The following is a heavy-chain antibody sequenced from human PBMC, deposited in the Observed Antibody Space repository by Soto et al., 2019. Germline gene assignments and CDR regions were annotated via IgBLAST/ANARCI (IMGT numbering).Heavy chain of an antibody. J-gene: IGHJ4*01. CDR2: IFPGGST. D-gene: IGHD7-27*01. Sequence: DTLSLTCTVSGGSLSDAYWSWIRQPAGKGLECIGRIFPGGSTNFNPSLKSRVTLSVDTSKNQFSLRLTSVTAADTAIYYCAREAPWGTTQFDFWGHGTPVTVSS. CDR1: GGSLSDAY. CDR3: AREAPWGTTQFDF. V-gene: IGHV4-4*07.